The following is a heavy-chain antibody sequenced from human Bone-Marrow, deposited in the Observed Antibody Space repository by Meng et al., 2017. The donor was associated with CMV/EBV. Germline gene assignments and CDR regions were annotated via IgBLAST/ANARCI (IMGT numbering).Heavy chain of an antibody. J-gene: IGHJ5*02. D-gene: IGHD6-6*01. CDR1: GYTFTGYY. V-gene: IGHV1-2*02. Sequence: ASVKVSCKASGYTFTGYYMHWVRQAPGQGLEWMGWINPNSGGTNYAPKFQGRVTLSKDTSISTSYMELSGLRSDDTAVYYCASDITVIAARFAHWGQGTQVTVSS. CDR3: ASDITVIAARFAH. CDR2: INPNSGGT.